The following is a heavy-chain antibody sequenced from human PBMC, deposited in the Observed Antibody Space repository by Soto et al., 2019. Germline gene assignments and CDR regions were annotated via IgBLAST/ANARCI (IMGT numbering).Heavy chain of an antibody. CDR3: TKDRQSIIIPSAIGYFDF. V-gene: IGHV3-30*18. CDR1: GFTFSAYA. CDR2: ISYDGSNK. Sequence: QVQLVESGGGVVQPGRSLRLSCAASGFTFSAYAMPWVRQAPGKGLEWVAVISYDGSNKYYAVSVKDRFSISRDKDTLFLQMNSLRPEDTAVYFCTKDRQSIIIPSAIGYFDFWGQGSLVTVSS. J-gene: IGHJ4*02. D-gene: IGHD1-20*01.